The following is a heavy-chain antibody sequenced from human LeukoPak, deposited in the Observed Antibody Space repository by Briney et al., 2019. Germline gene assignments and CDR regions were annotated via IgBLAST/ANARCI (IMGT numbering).Heavy chain of an antibody. CDR2: INPSSGDT. D-gene: IGHD3-16*02. CDR1: GYTFTGYY. CDR3: ARPGDFGGVTVPSAY. J-gene: IGHJ4*02. V-gene: IGHV1-2*02. Sequence: GASVKVSCKASGYTFTGYYIHWVRQAPGQGLEWMGWINPSSGDTNYAQNFQGRVTMTRDTSISTAYMELSRLTSDDTAVYYCARPGDFGGVTVPSAYWGQGTLVTVSS.